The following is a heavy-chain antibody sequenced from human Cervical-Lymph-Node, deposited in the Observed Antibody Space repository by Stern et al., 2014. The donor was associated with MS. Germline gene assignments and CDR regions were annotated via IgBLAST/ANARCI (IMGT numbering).Heavy chain of an antibody. J-gene: IGHJ6*02. V-gene: IGHV3-49*03. CDR1: GFTFGDYA. CDR3: TRDSNYPNSYYGMDV. Sequence: EVQLVESGGGLVQPGRSLRLSCTASGFTFGDYAMSWFRQAPGKGLEWVGFIRSQAYGETTEYAASLKGRFTVSRDDSKSIAYLQMNSLKNEDTAVYYCTRDSNYPNSYYGMDVWGQGTTVTVAS. CDR2: IRSQAYGETT. D-gene: IGHD4-11*01.